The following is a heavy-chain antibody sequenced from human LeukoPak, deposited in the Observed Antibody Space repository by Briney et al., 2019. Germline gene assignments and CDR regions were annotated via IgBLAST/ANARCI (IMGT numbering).Heavy chain of an antibody. V-gene: IGHV3-21*01. CDR2: ICGRSASYL. Sequence: PGGSLRLSCAASGFSLSTYSMNWVRLTPGKRLEWVSSICGRSASYLFYTDSVKGRFTISRDNAQNSVFLEMNSLRAEETGLYFCARDSKNRYYFLGRYWFFDLWGRGTLVTVSS. D-gene: IGHD3/OR15-3a*01. J-gene: IGHJ2*01. CDR3: ARDSKNRYYFLGRYWFFDL. CDR1: GFSLSTYS.